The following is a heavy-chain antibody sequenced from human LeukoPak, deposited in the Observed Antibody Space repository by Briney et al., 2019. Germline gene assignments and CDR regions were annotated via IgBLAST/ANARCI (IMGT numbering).Heavy chain of an antibody. Sequence: SETLSLNCTVSGGSISSYYWSWIRQPPGKGLEWIGYIYYSGSTNYNPSLKSRVTISVDTSKNKFSLKLRSVTAADTAVYYCARDFYDSSGYYKNWFDPWGQGTLVTVSS. CDR2: IYYSGST. V-gene: IGHV4-59*01. D-gene: IGHD3-22*01. CDR1: GGSISSYY. CDR3: ARDFYDSSGYYKNWFDP. J-gene: IGHJ5*02.